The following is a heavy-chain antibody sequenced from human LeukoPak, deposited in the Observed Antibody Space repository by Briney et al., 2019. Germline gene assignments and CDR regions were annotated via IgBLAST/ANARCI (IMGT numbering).Heavy chain of an antibody. J-gene: IGHJ4*02. D-gene: IGHD6-19*01. CDR3: ARRAVAGPSFDY. CDR1: GGTFSSYA. V-gene: IGHV1-69*04. CDR2: IIPILGIA. Sequence: ASVKVSRKASGGTFSSYAISWVRQAPGQGLEWMGRIIPILGIANYAQKFQGRVTITADKSTSTAYMELSSLRSEDTAVYYCARRAVAGPSFDYWGQGTLVTVSS.